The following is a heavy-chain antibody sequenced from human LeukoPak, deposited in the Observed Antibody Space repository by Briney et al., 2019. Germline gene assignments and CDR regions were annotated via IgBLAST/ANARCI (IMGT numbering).Heavy chain of an antibody. V-gene: IGHV4-61*02. J-gene: IGHJ3*02. CDR3: ARGLYSYDSSGAFDI. CDR1: GDSISSGDYY. CDR2: ISSSGST. D-gene: IGHD3-22*01. Sequence: SETLSLTCTVSGDSISSGDYYWSWIRQPAGKGLEWIGRISSSGSTNYNPSLKSRVTISVDTSKNQFSLKLSSVTAADTAVYFCARGLYSYDSSGAFDIWGQGTMVTVSS.